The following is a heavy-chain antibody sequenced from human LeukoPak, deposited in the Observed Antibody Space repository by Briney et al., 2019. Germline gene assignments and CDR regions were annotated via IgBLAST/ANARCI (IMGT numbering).Heavy chain of an antibody. Sequence: ASVKVSCKASGYTFTSYYMHWVRQAPRQGLEWMGIINPSGGSTSYAQKFQGRVTMTRDMSTSTVYMELSSLRSEDTAVYYCARSERHCSSTSCSNYYYYYMDVWGKGTTVTVSS. V-gene: IGHV1-46*01. CDR3: ARSERHCSSTSCSNYYYYYMDV. J-gene: IGHJ6*03. CDR1: GYTFTSYY. CDR2: INPSGGST. D-gene: IGHD2-2*01.